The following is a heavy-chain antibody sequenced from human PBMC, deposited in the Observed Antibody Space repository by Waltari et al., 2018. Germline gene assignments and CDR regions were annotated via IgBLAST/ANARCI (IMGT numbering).Heavy chain of an antibody. J-gene: IGHJ4*02. CDR1: GGSISSHY. D-gene: IGHD6-13*01. Sequence: QVQLQESGPGLVKPSETLSLTCTVSGGSISSHYWSWIRQPPGKGLEWIGYIYYSGSTNYNPSLKSRVTISVDTSKNQFSLKLSSVTAADTAVYYCTRAGSSWYLYFDYWGQGTLVTVSS. CDR3: TRAGSSWYLYFDY. CDR2: IYYSGST. V-gene: IGHV4-59*11.